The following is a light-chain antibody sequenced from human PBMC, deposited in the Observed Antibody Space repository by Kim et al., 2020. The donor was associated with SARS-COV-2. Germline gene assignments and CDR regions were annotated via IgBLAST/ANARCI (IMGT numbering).Light chain of an antibody. CDR3: ATWDSSMGGGV. CDR2: CDR. J-gene: IGLJ2*01. Sequence: SGRRTNIGNNNVYWYQQDPGPAPKLLIFCDRERPSGSPERFSGSNSGTTASLTISRVQAGDEADYYCATWDSSMGGGVFGGGTKLTVL. CDR1: NIGNNN. V-gene: IGLV3-21*04.